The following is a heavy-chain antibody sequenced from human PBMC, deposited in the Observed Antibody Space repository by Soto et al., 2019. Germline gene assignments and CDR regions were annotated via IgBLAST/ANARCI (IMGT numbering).Heavy chain of an antibody. D-gene: IGHD3-3*01. CDR3: ARDGGAGYYDLWSGYYLFDY. CDR2: ISAYNGNT. J-gene: IGHJ4*02. CDR1: GYTFTSYG. Sequence: QVQLVQSGAEVKKPGASVKVSCKASGYTFTSYGISWVRQAPGQGLEWMGWISAYNGNTNYAQKLQGRVTMTTDTSTSTSYMELRSLRSDDTTVYYCARDGGAGYYDLWSGYYLFDYWGQGTLVTVSS. V-gene: IGHV1-18*04.